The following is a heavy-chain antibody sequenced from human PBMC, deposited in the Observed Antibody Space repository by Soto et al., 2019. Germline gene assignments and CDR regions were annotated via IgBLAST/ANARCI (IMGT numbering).Heavy chain of an antibody. Sequence: QLHLVQSGAVVKKPGASVTVSCSASGYPVTAYYMHWVRQAPGRGLEWMGGINPATGAAKYTQTFRGRVTMTRDTPPGTVSMELAGLTSEDTAVFYCARGGGVGVAGSAAFDMWGQGTLVTVSS. D-gene: IGHD3-3*01. CDR3: ARGGGVGVAGSAAFDM. V-gene: IGHV1-2*02. J-gene: IGHJ3*02. CDR2: INPATGAA. CDR1: GYPVTAYY.